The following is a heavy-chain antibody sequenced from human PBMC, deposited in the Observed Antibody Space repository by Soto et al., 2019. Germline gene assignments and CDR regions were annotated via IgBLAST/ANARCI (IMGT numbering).Heavy chain of an antibody. CDR2: ISSNGGST. CDR1: GFTFSSYA. V-gene: IGHV3-64D*06. Sequence: PGGSLRLSCSASGFTFSSYAMHWVRQAPGKGLEYVSAISSNGGSTYYADSVKGRFTISRDNSKNTLYLQMSSLRAEDTAVYYCVKALRYFACLPDFDYWGQGTPVTVSS. CDR3: VKALRYFACLPDFDY. D-gene: IGHD3-9*01. J-gene: IGHJ4*02.